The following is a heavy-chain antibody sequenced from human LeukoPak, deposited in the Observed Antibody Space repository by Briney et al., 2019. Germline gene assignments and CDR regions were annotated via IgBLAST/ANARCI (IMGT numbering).Heavy chain of an antibody. Sequence: SVKVSCKASGGTFSSYAISWVRQAPGQGLEWMGGIIPIFGTANYAQKFQERVTITRDMSTSTAYMELSSLRSEDTAVYYCAASPYCSSTSCAIDGIWGQGTMVTVSS. V-gene: IGHV1-69*05. D-gene: IGHD2-2*01. CDR2: IIPIFGTA. CDR3: AASPYCSSTSCAIDGI. J-gene: IGHJ3*02. CDR1: GGTFSSYA.